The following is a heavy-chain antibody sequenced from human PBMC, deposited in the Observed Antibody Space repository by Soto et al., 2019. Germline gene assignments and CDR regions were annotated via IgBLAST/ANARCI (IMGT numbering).Heavy chain of an antibody. CDR1: AYTLTSYG. CDR2: INAANGDT. CDR3: VRRHVSATGIDWFDP. J-gene: IGHJ5*02. Sequence: GXSVKVSCKASAYTLTSYGVHWVRQAPGQRLEWMGWINAANGDTKYSPKFQGRVAITRDTSASTAYMELSSLRSEDTAVYYCVRRHVSATGIDWFDPWGQGTLVTGSS. D-gene: IGHD6-13*01. V-gene: IGHV1-3*01.